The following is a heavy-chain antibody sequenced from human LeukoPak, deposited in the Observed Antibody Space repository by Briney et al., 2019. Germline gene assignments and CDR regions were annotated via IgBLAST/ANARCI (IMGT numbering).Heavy chain of an antibody. D-gene: IGHD5-18*01. CDR2: IYWNDEK. V-gene: IGHV2-5*01. Sequence: SGPTLVKPTQTLTLTCTFSGFSLSTSGVGVGWIRQPPAKALEWLALIYWNDEKRYSPSLKSRLTITKDTSKNQVVLTMTNMDPVDTATYYCAHKIQTGAFDIRGQGTMVTVSS. J-gene: IGHJ3*02. CDR3: AHKIQTGAFDI. CDR1: GFSLSTSGVG.